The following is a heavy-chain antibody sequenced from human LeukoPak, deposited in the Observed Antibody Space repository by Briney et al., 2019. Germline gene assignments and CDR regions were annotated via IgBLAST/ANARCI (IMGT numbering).Heavy chain of an antibody. CDR3: TRSLGATTFFDY. CDR1: GFTFGDYA. Sequence: PGGSLRLSCTASGFTFGDYAMTWVRQAPGKGLEWVGFIRSKVYGGAPEYAASVKDRFIMSRDDSKSIAYLQMNSLKTEDTAVYYCTRSLGATTFFDYWGQGTLVTVSS. J-gene: IGHJ4*02. D-gene: IGHD1-26*01. CDR2: IRSKVYGGAP. V-gene: IGHV3-49*04.